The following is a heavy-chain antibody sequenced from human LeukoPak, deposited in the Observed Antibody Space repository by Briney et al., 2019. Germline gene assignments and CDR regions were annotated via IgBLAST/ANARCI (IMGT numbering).Heavy chain of an antibody. Sequence: PSETLSLTCTVSGGSISSYYWTWIRQPPGKGLEYIGHMYHSGSTNYNPSLKSRVTMSIDTSKNQFSLNLSSVTAADTALYYCATRSGSYWTGYYYGMDVWGQGTTVTVS. CDR2: MYHSGST. CDR1: GGSISSYY. J-gene: IGHJ6*02. CDR3: ATRSGSYWTGYYYGMDV. D-gene: IGHD3-10*01. V-gene: IGHV4-59*13.